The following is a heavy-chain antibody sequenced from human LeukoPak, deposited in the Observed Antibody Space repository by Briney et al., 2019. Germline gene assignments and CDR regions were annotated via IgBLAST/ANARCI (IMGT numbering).Heavy chain of an antibody. V-gene: IGHV3-23*01. CDR1: GFTFSSYS. Sequence: GGSLRLSCAASGFTFSSYSMNWVRQAPGKGLGWVSAISASGGNTYDADSEKGRFTIYRDNSKNTLGLQMNRLRAEDTAVYYCAKGHCSSASCYAFDSWGQGTLVTVSS. J-gene: IGHJ4*02. D-gene: IGHD2-2*01. CDR3: AKGHCSSASCYAFDS. CDR2: ISASGGNT.